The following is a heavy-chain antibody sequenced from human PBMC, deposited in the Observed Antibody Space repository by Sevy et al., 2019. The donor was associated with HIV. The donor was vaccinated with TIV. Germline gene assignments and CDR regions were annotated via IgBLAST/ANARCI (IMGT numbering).Heavy chain of an antibody. Sequence: GGSRRLSCAASGFTFSNYIINWVRQAPGKGLEWVSSISNSGTYIYYADSVKGRFTISRDNAKNSLYLQMNSLRAEDTAVYYCARYEEDTTLVNAFDIWGQGTMVTVSS. J-gene: IGHJ3*02. D-gene: IGHD5-18*01. CDR2: ISNSGTYI. CDR3: ARYEEDTTLVNAFDI. CDR1: GFTFSNYI. V-gene: IGHV3-21*01.